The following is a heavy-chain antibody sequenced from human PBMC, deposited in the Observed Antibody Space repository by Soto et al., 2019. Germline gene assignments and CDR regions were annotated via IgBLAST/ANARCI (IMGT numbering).Heavy chain of an antibody. D-gene: IGHD5-18*01. Sequence: ASVKVSCKASGYTSTGYYMHWVRQAPGQGLEWMGWINPNSGGTNYAQKFQGRVTMTRDTSISTAYMELSRLRSDDTAVYYCARGPGLQLWFSVPFDPWGQGTLVTVSS. CDR3: ARGPGLQLWFSVPFDP. CDR2: INPNSGGT. J-gene: IGHJ5*02. CDR1: GYTSTGYY. V-gene: IGHV1-2*02.